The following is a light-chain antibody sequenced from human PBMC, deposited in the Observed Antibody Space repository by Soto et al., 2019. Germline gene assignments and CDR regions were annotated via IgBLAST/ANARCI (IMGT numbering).Light chain of an antibody. CDR1: QSFRGL. V-gene: IGKV3-11*01. Sequence: EIVLTQSPVTLSLSPGERATLSCRASQSFRGLLAWYQQKPGQAPRLLIYDAYNRATGIPPRFSGSWSGTDFTLPISSLEPEDSAVYYCQQRHMWPITFGQGTRLEIK. CDR3: QQRHMWPIT. J-gene: IGKJ5*01. CDR2: DAY.